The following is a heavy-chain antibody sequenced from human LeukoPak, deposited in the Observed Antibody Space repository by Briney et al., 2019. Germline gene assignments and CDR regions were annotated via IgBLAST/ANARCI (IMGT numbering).Heavy chain of an antibody. J-gene: IGHJ3*02. Sequence: GGSLRLSCAASGFTFSSAWMNWVRQAPGKGLEWVGRIKSKTDDGTTDYATPVKGRFTISRDDSKDTLYLQMNSLKNEDTAVYYCTANAPYSRGRVPGFDAFDIWGQGTMVNVSS. CDR1: GFTFSSAW. CDR3: TANAPYSRGRVPGFDAFDI. D-gene: IGHD3-22*01. CDR2: IKSKTDDGTT. V-gene: IGHV3-15*01.